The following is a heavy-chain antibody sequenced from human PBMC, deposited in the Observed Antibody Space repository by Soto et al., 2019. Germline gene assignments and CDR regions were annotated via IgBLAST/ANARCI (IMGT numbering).Heavy chain of an antibody. J-gene: IGHJ3*02. CDR2: IGDDGNNK. Sequence: QVQLVESGGGWVQPGRSLRLCCEATGFSFTTYGMHWVLQAPGKGLQWVAVIGDDGNNKYYADSEEGRFTISRDNSKNTVYLQMKSLRGDDTAVYYCARGGVTGIVGIFGSPLDIWGQGTVVTGSS. CDR1: GFSFTTYG. CDR3: ARGGVTGIVGIFGSPLDI. D-gene: IGHD1-1*01. V-gene: IGHV3-33*01.